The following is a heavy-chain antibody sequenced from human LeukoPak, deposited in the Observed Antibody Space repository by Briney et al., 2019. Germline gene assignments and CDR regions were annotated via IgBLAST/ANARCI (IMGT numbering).Heavy chain of an antibody. CDR2: ISSSSTYI. CDR3: ARGHGPGIAVTICDS. CDR1: GFTFSSYS. Sequence: GGSLRLSCAASGFTFSSYSMNWVRQAPGKGLEWVSSISSSSTYIYHADSVKGRFTIPRDNAKNSLYLHMNSLRAEDTAVYYCARGHGPGIAVTICDSWGQGTLVTVSS. V-gene: IGHV3-21*06. D-gene: IGHD6-19*01. J-gene: IGHJ4*02.